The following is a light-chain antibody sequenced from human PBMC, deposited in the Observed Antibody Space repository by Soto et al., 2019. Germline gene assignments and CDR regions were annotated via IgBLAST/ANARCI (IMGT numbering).Light chain of an antibody. V-gene: IGLV2-18*02. J-gene: IGLJ3*02. CDR3: TSYTTINTWV. Sequence: QSVLTQPPSVSGSPGQSVTISCTGTSSDVGSYNRVSWYQQPPGTAPKLMIYEVSNRPSGVPDRFSGSKSGNTASLTISGLQAEDEADYYCTSYTTINTWVFGGGTKVTVL. CDR1: SSDVGSYNR. CDR2: EVS.